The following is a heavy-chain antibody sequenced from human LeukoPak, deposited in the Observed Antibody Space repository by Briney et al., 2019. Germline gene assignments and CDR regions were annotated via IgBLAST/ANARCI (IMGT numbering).Heavy chain of an antibody. V-gene: IGHV3-21*04. D-gene: IGHD3-22*01. CDR2: ISSSSSYI. CDR1: GFTFSSYS. CDR3: SRDYDSSGYLPDY. J-gene: IGHJ4*02. Sequence: GGSLRLSCAASGFTFSSYSMNWVRQAPGEGLEWVSFISSSSSYIYYADSVKGRFTISRDNAKKSLYLQMNSLRAEDTALYYCSRDYDSSGYLPDYWGQGTLVTVSS.